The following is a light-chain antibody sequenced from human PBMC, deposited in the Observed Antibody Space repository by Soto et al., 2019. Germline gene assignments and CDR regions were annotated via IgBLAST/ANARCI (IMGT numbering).Light chain of an antibody. CDR1: QSVSSN. J-gene: IGKJ4*01. CDR2: DAS. Sequence: EIVMTQSPATLSVSPGERATLSCRTSQSVSSNLAWYQQEPGQPPRLLIYDASTRATGIPARFGGSGSGTEFTLTISSLQSEDCAVDYCQQYNNWPPLTFGGGTKVEIK. V-gene: IGKV3-15*01. CDR3: QQYNNWPPLT.